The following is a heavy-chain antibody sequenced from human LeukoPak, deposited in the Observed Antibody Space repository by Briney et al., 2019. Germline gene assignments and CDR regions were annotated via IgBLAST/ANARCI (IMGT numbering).Heavy chain of an antibody. CDR1: GFTFSSYG. J-gene: IGHJ3*02. CDR3: AKEMATHDAFDI. V-gene: IGHV3-30*18. Sequence: TGGSLRLSCVVSGFTFSSYGMNWVRQAPGKGLEWVAVISYDGSNKYYADSVKGRFTLSRDNSKNTLYLQMNGLRAEDAAVYYCAKEMATHDAFDIWGQGTMVTVSS. CDR2: ISYDGSNK. D-gene: IGHD2-8*01.